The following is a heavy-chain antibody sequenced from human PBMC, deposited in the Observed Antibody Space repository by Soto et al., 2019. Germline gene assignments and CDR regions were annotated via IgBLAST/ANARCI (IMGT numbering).Heavy chain of an antibody. V-gene: IGHV1-69*13. D-gene: IGHD6-13*01. CDR3: ARDLLPGYSSSWYENPFDY. J-gene: IGHJ4*02. CDR2: IIPIFGTA. Sequence: SVKVSCKASGGTFSSYAISWVRQAPGQGLEWMGGIIPIFGTANYAQKFQGRVTITADESTSTAYMELSSLRSEDTAVYYCARDLLPGYSSSWYENPFDYWGQGTLVTVSS. CDR1: GGTFSSYA.